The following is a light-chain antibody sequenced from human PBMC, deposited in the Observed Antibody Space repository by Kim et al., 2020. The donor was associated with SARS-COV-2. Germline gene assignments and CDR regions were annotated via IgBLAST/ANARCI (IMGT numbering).Light chain of an antibody. V-gene: IGKV3-11*01. CDR2: DAS. CDR1: QSVSTY. CDR3: QQRSSWPLT. Sequence: DIVLTQSPANLSLSPGERATLSCRASQSVSTYLAWYQQRSGQAPRVLIYDASNRATGIPARFSGSGSGTEFTLTISSLQPEDFAVYYCQQRSSWPLTFGGGTKVDIK. J-gene: IGKJ4*01.